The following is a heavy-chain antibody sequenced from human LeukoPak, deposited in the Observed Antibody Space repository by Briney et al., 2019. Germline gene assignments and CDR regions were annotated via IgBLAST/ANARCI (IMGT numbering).Heavy chain of an antibody. CDR2: IKQDGSEK. V-gene: IGHV3-7*01. J-gene: IGHJ4*02. CDR1: GFTFSSYW. CDR3: VRATPRSIAPAATQGDY. Sequence: PGGSLRLSCAASGFTFSSYWMSWVRQAPGKGLEWVANIKQDGSEKYYVDFLKGRFTISRDNAKNSLYLQINSLRAEDTAVYYCVRATPRSIAPAATQGDYWGQGTLVTVSS. D-gene: IGHD2-2*01.